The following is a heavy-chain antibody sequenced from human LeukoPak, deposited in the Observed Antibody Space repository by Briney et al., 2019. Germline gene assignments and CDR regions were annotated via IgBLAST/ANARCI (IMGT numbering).Heavy chain of an antibody. D-gene: IGHD4-17*01. CDR1: GFTFSHYG. V-gene: IGHV3-33*01. CDR3: ARETVTYDY. Sequence: GGSLRLSCAASGFTFSHYGMHWVRQAPGKGLEWVAVIWYDGSNEYYADSVKGQFTISRDSSKNTLYLQMNSLRAEDTAVYYCARETVTYDYWGQGTLVTVSS. J-gene: IGHJ4*02. CDR2: IWYDGSNE.